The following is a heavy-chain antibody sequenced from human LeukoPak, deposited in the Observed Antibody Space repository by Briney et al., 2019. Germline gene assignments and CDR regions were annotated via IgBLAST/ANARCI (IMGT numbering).Heavy chain of an antibody. V-gene: IGHV3-7*01. CDR2: IRQDGSER. Sequence: GGSLRLSCAASGFIFSNYWMTWVRQAPGKGLEWVAYIRQDGSERHYVDPVKDRFTISRDNAKNSLDLQMDSLRAEDTAVYYCARDWGSTGYDLYDTWGQGTLVTVSS. J-gene: IGHJ5*02. CDR1: GFIFSNYW. CDR3: ARDWGSTGYDLYDT. D-gene: IGHD5-12*01.